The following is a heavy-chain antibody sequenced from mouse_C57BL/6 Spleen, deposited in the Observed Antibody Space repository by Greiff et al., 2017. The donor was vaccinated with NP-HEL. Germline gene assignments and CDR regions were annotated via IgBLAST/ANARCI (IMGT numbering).Heavy chain of an antibody. CDR1: GYTFTSYW. V-gene: IGHV1-69*01. J-gene: IGHJ4*01. D-gene: IGHD1-1*01. CDR2: IDPSDSYT. Sequence: QVQLQQPGAELVMPGASVKLSCKASGYTFTSYWMHWVKQRPGQGLEWIGEIDPSDSYTNYNQKFKGKSTLTVDKSSSTAYMQLSSLTSEDSAVYYCARSGTVVAYYAMDYWGQGTSVTVSS. CDR3: ARSGTVVAYYAMDY.